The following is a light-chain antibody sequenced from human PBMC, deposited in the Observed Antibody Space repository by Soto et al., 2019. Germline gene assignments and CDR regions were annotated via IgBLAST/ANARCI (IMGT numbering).Light chain of an antibody. Sequence: QSVLTQPPSASGTPGQRVTIFCSGTSSNIGSNTVNWYQQFPGTAPKLLIYSNNRRPSVVPYRFSGSKSGTSASLAISGLQSEDEAYYYCAACDDSLNGPVFGGGTKLTVL. J-gene: IGLJ2*01. V-gene: IGLV1-44*01. CDR2: SNN. CDR1: SSNIGSNT. CDR3: AACDDSLNGPV.